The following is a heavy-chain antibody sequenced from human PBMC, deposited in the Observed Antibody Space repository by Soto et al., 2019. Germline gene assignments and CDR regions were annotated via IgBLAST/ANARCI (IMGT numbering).Heavy chain of an antibody. CDR1: GFTFSIHG. J-gene: IGHJ5*02. Sequence: PGGSLRLSCAASGFTFSIHGMHWVRQTPGKGLEWVAVISNDGNKKYYVESVEGRFSISRDNSKSIVYLQMNNVRIEDTAKYYCAKDKVPYYDFWSGQRWFDPWGQGTQVT. CDR3: AKDKVPYYDFWSGQRWFDP. CDR2: ISNDGNKK. V-gene: IGHV3-30*18. D-gene: IGHD3-3*01.